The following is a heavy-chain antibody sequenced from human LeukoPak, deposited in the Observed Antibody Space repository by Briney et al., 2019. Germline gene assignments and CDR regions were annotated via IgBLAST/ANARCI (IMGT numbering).Heavy chain of an antibody. CDR2: IYYSGST. CDR1: GGSISSSSYY. Sequence: PSETLSLTCTVSGGSISSSSYYWGWIRQPPGKGLEWIGSIYYSGSTYYHPSLKSRFTISVDTSKNQFSLKLSTVTAADTAVCYSARHDITGPDYWGQGTLVTVSS. CDR3: ARHDITGPDY. D-gene: IGHD3-10*01. V-gene: IGHV4-39*01. J-gene: IGHJ4*02.